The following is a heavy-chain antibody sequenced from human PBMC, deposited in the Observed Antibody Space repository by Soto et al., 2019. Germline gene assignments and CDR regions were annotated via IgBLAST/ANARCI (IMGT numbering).Heavy chain of an antibody. V-gene: IGHV3-30*18. D-gene: IGHD3-22*01. CDR3: ANFYYDSSGTTVGFDP. J-gene: IGHJ5*02. Sequence: QVQLVESGGGVVQPGRSLRLSCAASGFTFSNYAMHWVRQAPGKGLEWVAVISYDGSNKYYADSVKGRFTISRDNSKNTLYLQMNSLRAEDTAVYYCANFYYDSSGTTVGFDPWGQGTLVTVSS. CDR2: ISYDGSNK. CDR1: GFTFSNYA.